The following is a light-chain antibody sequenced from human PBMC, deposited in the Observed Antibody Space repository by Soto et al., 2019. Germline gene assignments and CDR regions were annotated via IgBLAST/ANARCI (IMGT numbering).Light chain of an antibody. Sequence: QSALTQPASVSGSPGQSITISCTGTSSDVGGYNYVSWYQQHPGKAPKLMIFDVSNRPSEVSNLFSGSRSGNTASLTISGLHAEDEADYYCSSYTSSSTVVFGGGTKLTVL. CDR1: SSDVGGYNY. J-gene: IGLJ2*01. CDR3: SSYTSSSTVV. V-gene: IGLV2-14*01. CDR2: DVS.